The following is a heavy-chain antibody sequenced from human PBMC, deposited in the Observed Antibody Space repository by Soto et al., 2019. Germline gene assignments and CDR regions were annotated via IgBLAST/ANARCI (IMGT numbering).Heavy chain of an antibody. Sequence: GGSLRLSCAASGLTFSTYGFHWVRQAPGKGLEWVAVISNDVRNIHYAESVKGRFTISRDNSKNTLYLQMKSLRPNDTAVYYCVKDTLGGMTPVFMPGTDWGQGTMVTVSS. CDR1: GLTFSTYG. CDR2: ISNDVRNI. J-gene: IGHJ4*02. D-gene: IGHD1-1*01. V-gene: IGHV3-30*18. CDR3: VKDTLGGMTPVFMPGTD.